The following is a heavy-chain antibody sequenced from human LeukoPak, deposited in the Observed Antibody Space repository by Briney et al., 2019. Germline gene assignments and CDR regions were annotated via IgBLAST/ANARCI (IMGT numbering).Heavy chain of an antibody. CDR1: GFTFSSYA. CDR3: APGGSYGPIDAFDI. V-gene: IGHV3-30*04. D-gene: IGHD1-26*01. Sequence: GRSLRLSCAASGFTFSSYAMHWVRQAPGKGLEWVAVISYDGSNKYYADSVKGRFTISRDNSKNTLYLQMNSLRAEDTAVYYCAPGGSYGPIDAFDIWGQGTMVTVSS. CDR2: ISYDGSNK. J-gene: IGHJ3*02.